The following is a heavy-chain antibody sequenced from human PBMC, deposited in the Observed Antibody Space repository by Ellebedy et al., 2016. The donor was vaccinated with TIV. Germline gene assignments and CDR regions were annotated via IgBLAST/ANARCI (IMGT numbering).Heavy chain of an antibody. D-gene: IGHD4-17*01. CDR3: ATDGSYGDYRSPTHAFEI. Sequence: GGSLRLSCATSGFSFRSYWMSWVRQAPGKGLEWVANIRQDGSDMYYVDSVKGRLTISRDNAKNSLYLLMNSLSAEDTGVYYCATDGSYGDYRSPTHAFEIWGQGTMVTVSS. CDR1: GFSFRSYW. CDR2: IRQDGSDM. V-gene: IGHV3-7*01. J-gene: IGHJ3*02.